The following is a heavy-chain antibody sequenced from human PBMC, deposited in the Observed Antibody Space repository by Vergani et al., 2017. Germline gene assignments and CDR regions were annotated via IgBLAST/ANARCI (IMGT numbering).Heavy chain of an antibody. CDR2: ISAYNGNT. CDR3: AXVAYNCNDGGWFYP. D-gene: IGHD1-20*01. V-gene: IGHV1-18*01. Sequence: QVQLVQSGAEVKKPGASVKVSCKASGYTFTSYGISWVRQAPGQGLEWMGWISAYNGNTNYAQKLQGRVTMTTDTSTSTAYMELRSLRSDDTAVYYCAXVAYNCNDGGWFYPWGQGTLVTVSS. J-gene: IGHJ5*02. CDR1: GYTFTSYG.